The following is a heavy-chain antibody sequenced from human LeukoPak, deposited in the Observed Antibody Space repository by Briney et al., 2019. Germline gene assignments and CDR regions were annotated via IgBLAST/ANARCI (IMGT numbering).Heavy chain of an antibody. J-gene: IGHJ4*02. CDR3: AREGSWPFDY. CDR1: GFTFSYYA. D-gene: IGHD2-15*01. V-gene: IGHV3-66*01. CDR2: IYSGGST. Sequence: PGGSLRLSCAASGFTFSYYAMHWVRQAPGKGLEWVSVIYSGGSTYYADSVKGRFTISRDNSKNTLYLQMNSLRAEDTAVYYCAREGSWPFDYWGQGTLVTVSS.